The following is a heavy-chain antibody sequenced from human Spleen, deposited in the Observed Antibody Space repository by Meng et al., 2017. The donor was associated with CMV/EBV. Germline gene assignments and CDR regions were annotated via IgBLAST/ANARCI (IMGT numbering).Heavy chain of an antibody. CDR3: ATSPNSGGYYRV. CDR1: GYMFTAYY. J-gene: IGHJ4*02. V-gene: IGHV1/OR15-2*02. D-gene: IGHD3-22*01. Sequence: ASVKVSCKTSGYMFTAYYLHWVRQAPGQGLEWMGWINSYNGNTNYAHRLRGRLTLTRDTSTSTVYMELRSLTSDDTALYFCATSPNSGGYYRVWGQGTLVTVSS. CDR2: INSYNGNT.